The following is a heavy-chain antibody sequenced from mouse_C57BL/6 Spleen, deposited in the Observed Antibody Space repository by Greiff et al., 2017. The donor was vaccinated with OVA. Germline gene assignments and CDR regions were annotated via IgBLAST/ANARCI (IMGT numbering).Heavy chain of an antibody. CDR3: ARGMVTTYYAMDY. CDR2: INPSNGGT. D-gene: IGHD2-2*01. CDR1: GYTFTSYW. J-gene: IGHJ4*01. Sequence: VQLQQPGTELVKPGASVKLSCKASGYTFTSYWMHWVKQRPGQGLEWIGNINPSNGGTNYNEKFKSKATLTVDKSSSTAYMQLSSLTSEDSAVYYCARGMVTTYYAMDYWGQGTSVTVSS. V-gene: IGHV1-53*01.